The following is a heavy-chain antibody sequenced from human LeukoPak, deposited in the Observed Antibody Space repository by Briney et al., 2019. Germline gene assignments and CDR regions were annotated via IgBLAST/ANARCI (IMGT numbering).Heavy chain of an antibody. CDR3: ARHGLPYNWFDP. D-gene: IGHD3/OR15-3a*01. Sequence: KSSETLSLTCTVSGGSISSYYWSWIRQPPGKELEWIGYIYVSGTTNYNPSLTSRVTLLVDTSKNQFSLYLRSVTAADTAVYYCARHGLPYNWFDPWGQGTLVTVSP. CDR2: IYVSGTT. J-gene: IGHJ5*02. CDR1: GGSISSYY. V-gene: IGHV4-59*08.